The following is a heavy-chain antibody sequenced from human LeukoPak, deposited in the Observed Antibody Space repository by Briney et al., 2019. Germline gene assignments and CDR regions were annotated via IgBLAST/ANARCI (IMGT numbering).Heavy chain of an antibody. J-gene: IGHJ4*02. CDR1: GFTFSDYY. CDR3: ARSLWPEDY. CDR2: IKQDGSEK. V-gene: IGHV3-7*01. Sequence: GGSLRLSCAASGFTFSDYYMGWIRQAPGKGLEWVANIKQDGSEKNYVDSVKGRFTISRDNAKTSLYLQMNSLRAEDTAVYYCARSLWPEDYWGQGTLVTVSS. D-gene: IGHD5-18*01.